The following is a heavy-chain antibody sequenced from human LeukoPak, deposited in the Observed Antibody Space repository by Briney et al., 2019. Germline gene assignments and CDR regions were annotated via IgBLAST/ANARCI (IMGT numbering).Heavy chain of an antibody. CDR1: GFTFSSYS. V-gene: IGHV3-48*04. D-gene: IGHD4-23*01. CDR3: ARDYGGSSPFDY. Sequence: GGSLRLSCAASGFTFSSYSMNWVRQAPGKGLEWVSYISSSDSTIYYSDSVKGRFTISRDNAKNSLYLQMNSLRAEDTAVYYCARDYGGSSPFDYWGQGTLVTVSS. CDR2: ISSSDSTI. J-gene: IGHJ4*02.